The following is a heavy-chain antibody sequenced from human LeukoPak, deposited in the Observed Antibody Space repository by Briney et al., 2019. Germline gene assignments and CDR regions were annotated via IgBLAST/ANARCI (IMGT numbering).Heavy chain of an antibody. CDR2: IYYSGST. J-gene: IGHJ4*02. CDR3: ARTARLRFLEWGFDY. D-gene: IGHD3-3*01. CDR1: GGSISSYY. Sequence: PETLSLTCTVSGGSISSYYWSWIRQPPGKGLEWIGYIYYSGSTNYNPSLKSRVTISVDTSKNQFSLKLSSVTAADTAVYYCARTARLRFLEWGFDYWGQGTLITVSS. V-gene: IGHV4-59*01.